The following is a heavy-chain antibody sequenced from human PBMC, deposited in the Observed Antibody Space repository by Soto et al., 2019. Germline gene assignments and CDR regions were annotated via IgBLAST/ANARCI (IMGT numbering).Heavy chain of an antibody. CDR3: ARDRGGLGLRLPDNLGGQVFDS. Sequence: EVQLVESGGGFVQPGGSLRLSCAASGFTFSYYEMNWVRQAPGKGLEWISYISSSSITIFYADSVKGRFTISRDNAKNSLFLQMNSLRAEDTAIYYCARDRGGLGLRLPDNLGGQVFDSFGQGTLVTVSS. J-gene: IGHJ4*02. V-gene: IGHV3-48*03. CDR1: GFTFSYYE. CDR2: ISSSSITI. D-gene: IGHD7-27*01.